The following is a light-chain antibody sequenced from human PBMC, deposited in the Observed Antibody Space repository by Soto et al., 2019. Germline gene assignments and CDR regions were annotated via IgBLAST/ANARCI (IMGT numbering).Light chain of an antibody. CDR2: GTS. V-gene: IGKV1-12*01. J-gene: IGKJ3*01. CDR1: QNIPMW. Sequence: DIQMTQSPSSVSASEGDRVTITCRASQNIPMWFAWYQQKPGKAPKLLIYGTSSLLGGVPSRFSGSGSGTDFTLTINHLQPDDSAVYYCQQANTFPPTFGPGTRVEI. CDR3: QQANTFPPT.